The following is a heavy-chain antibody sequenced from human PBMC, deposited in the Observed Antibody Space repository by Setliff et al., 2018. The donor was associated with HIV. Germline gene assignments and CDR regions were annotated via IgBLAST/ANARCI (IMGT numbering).Heavy chain of an antibody. CDR1: GYTFTGYH. J-gene: IGHJ3*02. CDR2: ISGYNGNT. D-gene: IGHD6-13*01. CDR3: ARGSSSIAAAYPDALDI. V-gene: IGHV1-18*04. Sequence: ASVKVSCKASGYTFTGYHMHWVRQAPGQGLEWMGSISGYNGNTNYAQKFQGRVTMTTDTSTSTAYMELRSLRSDDTAVYYCARGSSSIAAAYPDALDIWGQGTMVTVSS.